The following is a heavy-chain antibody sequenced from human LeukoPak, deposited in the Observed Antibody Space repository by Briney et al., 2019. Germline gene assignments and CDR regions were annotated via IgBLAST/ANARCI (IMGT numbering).Heavy chain of an antibody. CDR1: GGSFSGYY. Sequence: KPSETLSLTCAVYGGSFSGYYWSWIRQPPGKGLEWIGEINHSGSTNYNPSLKSRVTISADTSKNQFSLKLSSVTAADTAIYYCARQMTTLTTGRTFDIWGQGTMVTVSS. V-gene: IGHV4-34*01. CDR2: INHSGST. CDR3: ARQMTTLTTGRTFDI. D-gene: IGHD4-17*01. J-gene: IGHJ3*02.